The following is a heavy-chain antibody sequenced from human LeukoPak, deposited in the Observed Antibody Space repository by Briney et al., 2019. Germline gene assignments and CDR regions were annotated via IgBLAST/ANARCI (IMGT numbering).Heavy chain of an antibody. CDR3: ARDHRATHYGSGSSRGGWFDR. Sequence: SETLSLTCTVSGGSISSGDYYWRWLREPPGKAVEWVGYIYYSGSTYYNPSIKSRVTISVDTSKNQFSLKLSSVTAADTAVYYCARDHRATHYGSGSSRGGWFDRWGQGTLVTVSS. V-gene: IGHV4-30-4*01. J-gene: IGHJ5*02. D-gene: IGHD3-10*01. CDR1: GGSISSGDYY. CDR2: IYYSGST.